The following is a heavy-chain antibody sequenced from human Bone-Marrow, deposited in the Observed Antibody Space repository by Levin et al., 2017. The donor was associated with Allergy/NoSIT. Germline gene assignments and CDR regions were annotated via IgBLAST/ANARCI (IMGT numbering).Heavy chain of an antibody. J-gene: IGHJ6*02. Sequence: SETLSLTCAVYGGSFSGYYWSWIRQPPGKGLEWIGEINHSGSTNYNPSLKSRVTISVDTSKNQFSLKLSSVTAADTAVYYCASARITIFGVALRGAYDYYGMDVWGQGTTVTVSS. CDR2: INHSGST. D-gene: IGHD3-3*01. CDR1: GGSFSGYY. CDR3: ASARITIFGVALRGAYDYYGMDV. V-gene: IGHV4-34*01.